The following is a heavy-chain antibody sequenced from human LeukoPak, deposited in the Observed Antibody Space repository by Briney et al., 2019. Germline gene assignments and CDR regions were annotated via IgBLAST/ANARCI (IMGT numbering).Heavy chain of an antibody. Sequence: LSLTCAVYGGSFSGYYMSWVRQAPGKGLEWVSYISSSGSTIYYADSVKGRFTISRDNAKNSPYLQMNSLRAEDTAVYYCARDRAVTTFDYWGQGTLVTVSS. D-gene: IGHD4-17*01. J-gene: IGHJ4*02. CDR3: ARDRAVTTFDY. V-gene: IGHV3-11*01. CDR2: ISSSGSTI. CDR1: GGSFSGYY.